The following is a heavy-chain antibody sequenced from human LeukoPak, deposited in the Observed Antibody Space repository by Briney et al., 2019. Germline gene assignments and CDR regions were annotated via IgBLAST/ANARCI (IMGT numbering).Heavy chain of an antibody. CDR3: ARGRKRGSGSYYNWFDP. Sequence: GASVKVSCKASGGTFSSYAISWVRQATGQGLEWMGWMNPNSGNTGYAQKFQGRVTMTRNTSISTAYMELSSLRSEDTAVYYCARGRKRGSGSYYNWFDPWGQGTLVTVSS. J-gene: IGHJ5*02. D-gene: IGHD3-10*01. CDR1: GGTFSSYA. CDR2: MNPNSGNT. V-gene: IGHV1-8*02.